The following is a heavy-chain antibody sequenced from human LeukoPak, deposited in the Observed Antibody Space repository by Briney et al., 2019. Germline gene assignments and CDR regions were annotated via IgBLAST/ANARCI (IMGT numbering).Heavy chain of an antibody. CDR3: FSLMGLLTH. Sequence: GGSLRLSCAASGFTVSYNHMSWVRQAPGKGPEGVSAIDSGGSGGRTYYADSVKGRFTISRDNSKNTLYLQMSSLRPDDTAVYYCFSLMGLLTHWGQGTLVTVSS. J-gene: IGHJ4*02. CDR2: IDSGGSGGRT. CDR1: GFTVSYNH. D-gene: IGHD3-16*01. V-gene: IGHV3-66*01.